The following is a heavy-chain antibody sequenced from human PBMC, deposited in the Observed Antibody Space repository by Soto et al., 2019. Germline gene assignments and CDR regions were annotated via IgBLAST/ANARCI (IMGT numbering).Heavy chain of an antibody. D-gene: IGHD2-21*01. Sequence: TLSXXCSVSGGSMRSYYWNWLRQPAGKGLEWIGRIYSRGDTNYNPSVKSRVTMSVDTSKNEFSLRLNSVTAADTAVYYCAGIGEDVYYGMDVWGQGTTVTVSS. CDR2: IYSRGDT. V-gene: IGHV4-4*07. CDR3: AGIGEDVYYGMDV. J-gene: IGHJ6*02. CDR1: GGSMRSYY.